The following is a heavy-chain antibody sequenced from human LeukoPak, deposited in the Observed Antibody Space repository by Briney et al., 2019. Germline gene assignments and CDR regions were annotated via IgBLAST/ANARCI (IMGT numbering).Heavy chain of an antibody. CDR1: GGSISSGNYY. D-gene: IGHD3-9*01. J-gene: IGHJ5*02. V-gene: IGHV4-31*03. CDR3: ARPDILTAANFDP. Sequence: PSETLSLTCTVSGGSISSGNYYWSWIRQHPGKGLEWIGYIYYSGGTQYNPSLKSRVTISVDTSKNQFSLRLSSVTAADTAVYYCARPDILTAANFDPWGQGTLVTVSS. CDR2: IYYSGGT.